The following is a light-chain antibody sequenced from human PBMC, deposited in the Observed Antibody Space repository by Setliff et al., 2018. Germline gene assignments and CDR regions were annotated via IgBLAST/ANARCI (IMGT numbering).Light chain of an antibody. V-gene: IGLV2-14*01. J-gene: IGLJ1*01. CDR3: TSYTSSSTLYV. Sequence: LTQPASVSGSPGQSFTISCTRTSSDVGGYNYVSWYQQHPGKAPKLMIYEVSNRPSGVSNRFSGSKSGNTASLTISGLQAEDEADYYCTSYTSSSTLYVFGTGTKVTVL. CDR1: SSDVGGYNY. CDR2: EVS.